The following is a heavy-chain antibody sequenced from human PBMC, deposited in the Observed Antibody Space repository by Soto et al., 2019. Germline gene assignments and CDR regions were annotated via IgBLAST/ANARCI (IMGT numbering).Heavy chain of an antibody. J-gene: IGHJ6*02. CDR3: AREIGEYYGSGSYYKDYYYGMDV. V-gene: IGHV1-18*01. D-gene: IGHD3-10*01. CDR1: GYTFTSYG. Sequence: ASVKVSCKASGYTFTSYGISWVRQAPGQGLEWMGWISAYNGNTNYAQKLQGRVTMTTDTSTSTAYMELRSLRSDDTAVYYCAREIGEYYGSGSYYKDYYYGMDVWGQGTTVTVSS. CDR2: ISAYNGNT.